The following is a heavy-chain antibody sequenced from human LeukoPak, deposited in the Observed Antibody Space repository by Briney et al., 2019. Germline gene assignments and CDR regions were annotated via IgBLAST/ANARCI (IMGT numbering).Heavy chain of an antibody. J-gene: IGHJ4*02. Sequence: ASETLSLTCTVSGGSVSSGSYYWNWIQQPPGKGLEWIGYIYYSGSTNYNASLKSRVTISVDTSKNQFSLKLTSVTSADTAVYYCARGEFPSDLEFWGQGALITVSS. CDR3: ARGEFPSDLEF. V-gene: IGHV4-61*01. CDR1: GGSVSSGSYY. D-gene: IGHD3-10*01. CDR2: IYYSGST.